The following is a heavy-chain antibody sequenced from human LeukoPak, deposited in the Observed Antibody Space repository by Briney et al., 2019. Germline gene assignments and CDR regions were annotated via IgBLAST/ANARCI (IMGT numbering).Heavy chain of an antibody. CDR2: INHSGST. Sequence: SETLSLTCAVYGGSFSGYYWSWIREPPGRGLEWIGEINHSGSTNYNPSLKSRVTISVDTSKNQFSLKLSSVTAADTAVYYCARHPSSTRPFDYWGQGTLVTVSS. CDR1: GGSFSGYY. CDR3: ARHPSSTRPFDY. J-gene: IGHJ4*02. D-gene: IGHD6-13*01. V-gene: IGHV4-34*01.